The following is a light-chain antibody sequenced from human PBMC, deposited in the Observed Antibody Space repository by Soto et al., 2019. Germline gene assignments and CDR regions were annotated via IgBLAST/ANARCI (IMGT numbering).Light chain of an antibody. CDR3: QSYDSSLTGWV. CDR2: DYN. Sequence: QSALAQLPSVSGAPGHRVTISCAGSSSNIGANYAVHWYQQLPGTAPKLLIYDYNKRPSGVPDRFSGSKSGTSASLAITGLQAEDEADYYCQSYDSSLTGWVFGTGTKVTVL. CDR1: SSNIGANYA. V-gene: IGLV1-40*01. J-gene: IGLJ1*01.